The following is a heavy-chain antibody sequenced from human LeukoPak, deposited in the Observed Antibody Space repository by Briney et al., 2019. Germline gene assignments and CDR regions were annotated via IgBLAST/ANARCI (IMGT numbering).Heavy chain of an antibody. CDR3: ARDRRDCSGGSCPRGIDY. CDR1: GYTFTSYY. J-gene: IGHJ4*02. D-gene: IGHD2-15*01. Sequence: ASVKVSCKASGYTFTSYYMHWVRQAPGQGLEWMGIMNPSGGSTSYAQKFQGRVTMTRDTSTSTVYMELSSLRSEDTAVYYCARDRRDCSGGSCPRGIDYWGQGTLVTVSS. CDR2: MNPSGGST. V-gene: IGHV1-46*01.